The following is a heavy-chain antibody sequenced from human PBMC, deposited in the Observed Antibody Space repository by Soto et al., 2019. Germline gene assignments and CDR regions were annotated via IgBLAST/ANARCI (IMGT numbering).Heavy chain of an antibody. V-gene: IGHV1-69*13. CDR2: IIPIFGTA. Sequence: SVKVSCKASGGTFSSYAISWVRQAPGQGLEWMGGIIPIFGTANYAQKFQGRVTITADESTSTAYMELSSLRSEDTAVYYCARNQKKYYDFWSGYDWLDPWGQGTLVTVSS. CDR1: GGTFSSYA. CDR3: ARNQKKYYDFWSGYDWLDP. J-gene: IGHJ5*02. D-gene: IGHD3-3*01.